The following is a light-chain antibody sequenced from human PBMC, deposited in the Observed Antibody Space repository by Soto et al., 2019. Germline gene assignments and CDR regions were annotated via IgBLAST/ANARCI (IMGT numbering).Light chain of an antibody. V-gene: IGKV4-1*01. Sequence: DIVMTQYPDSLAVSLGERATINCKSSQSVLYSSNNKNYLAWYQQKPGQPPKLLIYWASTRESGVPDRFSGSGSGTDFTLTISSLQAEDVAVYYCQQYYSTPKGYTFGQGTKLEIK. CDR1: QSVLYSSNNKNY. J-gene: IGKJ2*01. CDR3: QQYYSTPKGYT. CDR2: WAS.